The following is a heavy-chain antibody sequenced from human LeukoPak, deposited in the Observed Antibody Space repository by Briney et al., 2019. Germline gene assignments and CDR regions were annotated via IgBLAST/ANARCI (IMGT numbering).Heavy chain of an antibody. Sequence: SETLSLTCTVSGGSISSGDYYWSWIRQPPGKGLEWIGYIYYSGSTYYNPSLKSRVTISVDTSKNQFSLKLSSVTAADTAVYYCARDWAGPPFRSWYFDLWGRGTLVTVSS. V-gene: IGHV4-30-4*02. CDR3: ARDWAGPPFRSWYFDL. CDR2: IYYSGST. CDR1: GGSISSGDYY. D-gene: IGHD2-21*01. J-gene: IGHJ2*01.